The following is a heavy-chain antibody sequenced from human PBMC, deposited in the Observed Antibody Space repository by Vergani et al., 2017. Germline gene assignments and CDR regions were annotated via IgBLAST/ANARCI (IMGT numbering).Heavy chain of an antibody. CDR3: ARDLTRQKAFDI. V-gene: IGHV4-59*12. J-gene: IGHJ3*02. D-gene: IGHD6-6*01. CDR2: IYYSGST. CDR1: GGSISSYY. Sequence: QVQLQESGPGLVKPSETLSLTCTVSGGSISSYYWSWIRQPPGKGLEWIGYIYYSGSTNYNPSLKSRVTISVDTSKNQFSLKLSSVTAADTAVYYCARDLTRQKAFDIWGQGTMVTVSS.